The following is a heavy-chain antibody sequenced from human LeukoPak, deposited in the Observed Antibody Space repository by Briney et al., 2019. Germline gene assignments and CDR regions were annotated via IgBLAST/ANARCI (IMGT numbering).Heavy chain of an antibody. Sequence: GGSLRLSCAASGFTFSSYTMSWVRQAPGKRLEWVANIEQDGSEKYYLDSVKGRFTISRDNAKNSLYLQMNSLRAEDTAVYYCARRWVSGSNFDYWGQGTLVTVSS. V-gene: IGHV3-7*01. J-gene: IGHJ4*02. D-gene: IGHD1-14*01. CDR1: GFTFSSYT. CDR3: ARRWVSGSNFDY. CDR2: IEQDGSEK.